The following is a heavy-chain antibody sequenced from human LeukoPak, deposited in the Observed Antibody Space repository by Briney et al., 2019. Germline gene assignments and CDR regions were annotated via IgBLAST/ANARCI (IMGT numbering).Heavy chain of an antibody. CDR1: GYTFTGYY. J-gene: IGHJ4*02. Sequence: ASVKVSCKASGYTFTGYYVHWVRQAPGQGLEWMGWINPNSGGTNYAQKFQGWVTMTRDTSISTAYMELSRLRSDDTALYYCARDAVSAGTLTTDYWGQGTLVTVSS. CDR3: ARDAVSAGTLTTDY. D-gene: IGHD6-13*01. V-gene: IGHV1-2*04. CDR2: INPNSGGT.